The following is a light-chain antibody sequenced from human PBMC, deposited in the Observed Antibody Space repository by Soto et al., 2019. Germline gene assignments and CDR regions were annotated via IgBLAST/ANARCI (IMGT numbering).Light chain of an antibody. V-gene: IGKV3-11*01. CDR2: DAS. J-gene: IGKJ1*01. CDR3: QVRDVWPT. CDR1: QSVSTS. Sequence: IVLTQSPATQSLSPGERAALSCRASQSVSTSLAWYQHKPGQAPRLIIYDASKRAPGIPARFSGSGSGTDFTLTISSLEPEDFAVYYCQVRDVWPTFGQGTKVEIK.